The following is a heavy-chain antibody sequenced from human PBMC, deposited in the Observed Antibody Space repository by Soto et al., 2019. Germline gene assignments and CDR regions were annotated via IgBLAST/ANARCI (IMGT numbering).Heavy chain of an antibody. Sequence: PGGSLRLSCAASGFTFSSYGMHWVRQAPVKGLEWVAVVSYDGRNKYYGDSVKGRFTISXDXXXXTXYXQXXXLRAXDTAVYYCARDEPVVNNWFDPWGQGTLVTVSS. CDR1: GFTFSSYG. V-gene: IGHV3-30*03. CDR2: VSYDGRNK. CDR3: ARDEPVVNNWFDP. J-gene: IGHJ5*02. D-gene: IGHD3-22*01.